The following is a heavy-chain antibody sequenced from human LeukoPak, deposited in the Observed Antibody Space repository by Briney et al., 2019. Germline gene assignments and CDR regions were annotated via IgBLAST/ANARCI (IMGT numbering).Heavy chain of an antibody. CDR2: INPNSGGT. J-gene: IGHJ5*02. CDR3: ARNQYSGDWFDP. Sequence: ASVTVSFTASGYTFTGYYMHWVRQAPGQGLEWMGWINPNSGGTNYAQKFQGRVTMTRDTSISTAYMELSRLRSDDTAVYYCARNQYSGDWFDPWGQGTLVTVSS. CDR1: GYTFTGYY. V-gene: IGHV1-2*02. D-gene: IGHD2-21*01.